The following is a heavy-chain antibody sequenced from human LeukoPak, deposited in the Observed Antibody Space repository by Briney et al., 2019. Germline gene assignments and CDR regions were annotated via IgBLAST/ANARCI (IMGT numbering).Heavy chain of an antibody. CDR1: GYTFTGYY. D-gene: IGHD3-3*01. V-gene: IGHV1-2*02. J-gene: IGHJ4*02. CDR3: ARGINYDFWSGYYFDY. Sequence: VKVSCKASGYTFTGYYMHWVRQAPGQGREWMGWINPNSGGTNYAQKFQGRVTMTRDTSISTAYMELSRLRSDDTAVYYCARGINYDFWSGYYFDYWGQGTLVTVSS. CDR2: INPNSGGT.